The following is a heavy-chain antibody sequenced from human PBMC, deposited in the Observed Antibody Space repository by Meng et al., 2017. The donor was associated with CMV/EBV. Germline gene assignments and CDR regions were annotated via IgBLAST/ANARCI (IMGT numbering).Heavy chain of an antibody. CDR2: ISYDGSNK. Sequence: SAFTFGSCSMLWVRQAPGKGLEWVAVISYDGSNKYYADSVKGRFTISRDNSKNTLYLQMNSLRAEDTAVYYCARVFVRGVIKNNWFDPWGQGTLVTVSS. D-gene: IGHD3-10*01. V-gene: IGHV3-30-3*01. CDR3: ARVFVRGVIKNNWFDP. J-gene: IGHJ5*02. CDR1: AFTFGSCS.